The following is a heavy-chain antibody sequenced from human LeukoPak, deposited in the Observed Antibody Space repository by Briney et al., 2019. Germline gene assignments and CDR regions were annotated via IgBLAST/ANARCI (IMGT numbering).Heavy chain of an antibody. V-gene: IGHV4-59*01. Sequence: PSETLSLTCTVSGSSISTYYWSWFRQPPGKGLEWIGFIFDGGSTNYNPSLQSRISVSVDTSKNQFSLNLSSVTAADTAVYYCARSGEGGAYWGQGTLVTVSP. CDR3: ARSGEGGAY. D-gene: IGHD2-15*01. CDR1: GSSISTYY. J-gene: IGHJ4*02. CDR2: IFDGGST.